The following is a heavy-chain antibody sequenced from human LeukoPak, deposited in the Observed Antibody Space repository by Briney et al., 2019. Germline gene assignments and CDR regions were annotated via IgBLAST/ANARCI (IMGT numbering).Heavy chain of an antibody. CDR1: GYTFTGYY. CDR3: ARQYGDDRYNWFDP. D-gene: IGHD4-17*01. V-gene: IGHV1-2*02. Sequence: ASVKVSCKASGYTFTGYYMHWVRQAPGQGLEWLGWLNPNTGGTNYAQKFQGRVTMTRDTSITTAYMDLSSLGSDDTAIYYCARQYGDDRYNWFDPWGQGTLVTVSS. CDR2: LNPNTGGT. J-gene: IGHJ5*02.